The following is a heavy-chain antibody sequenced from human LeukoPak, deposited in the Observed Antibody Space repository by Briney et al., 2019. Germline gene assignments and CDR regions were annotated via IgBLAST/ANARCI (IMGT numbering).Heavy chain of an antibody. D-gene: IGHD6-13*01. J-gene: IGHJ3*02. CDR3: ARSVGQQLVNPAGVADAFDI. V-gene: IGHV1-69*13. CDR1: GYTFTSYD. CDR2: IIPIFGTA. Sequence: ASVKVSCKASGYTFTSYDISWVRQAPGQGLEWMGGIIPIFGTANYAQKFQGRVTITADESTSTAYMELSSLRSEDTAVYYCARSVGQQLVNPAGVADAFDIWGQGTMVTVSS.